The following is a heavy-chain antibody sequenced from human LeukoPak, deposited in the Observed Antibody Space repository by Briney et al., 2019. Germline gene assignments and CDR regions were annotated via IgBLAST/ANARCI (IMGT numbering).Heavy chain of an antibody. CDR2: IYHSGST. V-gene: IGHV4-30-2*01. Sequence: SETLSLTCNVSGGSISSGGYYWSWIRQPPGKGLEWIGYIYHSGSTYYNPSLKSRVTISVDRSKNQFSLKLSSVTAADTAVYYCARHLDYGDHQGAFDIWGQGTMVTVSS. CDR1: GGSISSGGYY. D-gene: IGHD4-17*01. J-gene: IGHJ3*02. CDR3: ARHLDYGDHQGAFDI.